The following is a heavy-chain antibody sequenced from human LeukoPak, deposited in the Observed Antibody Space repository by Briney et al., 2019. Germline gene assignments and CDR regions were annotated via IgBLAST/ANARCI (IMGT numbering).Heavy chain of an antibody. J-gene: IGHJ4*02. CDR2: IKQDGTEK. V-gene: IGHV3-7*03. D-gene: IGHD6-19*01. CDR3: ARDGSDYGGWSDY. Sequence: GGSLRLSCAASGFTFSSCWMNWVRQAPGKGLEWVANIKQDGTEKYFVDSVKGRFTISRDNAKNSLYLQMNSLRAEDTALYYCARDGSDYGGWSDYWGQGTLVTVSS. CDR1: GFTFSSCW.